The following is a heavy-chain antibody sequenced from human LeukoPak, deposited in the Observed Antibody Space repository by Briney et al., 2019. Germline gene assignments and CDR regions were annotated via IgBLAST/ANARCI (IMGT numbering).Heavy chain of an antibody. D-gene: IGHD6-13*01. CDR2: ISISSTYI. CDR1: GFTFSAYN. J-gene: IGHJ6*03. Sequence: GGSLRLSCAAPGFTFSAYNMNWVRQAPGKGLEWVSSISISSTYIYYADSVKGRFTISRDNAKNSLHLQMNSLRAEDTAVYYCARDLLEAKLVSYPYYYYYMDVWGKGTTVTISS. V-gene: IGHV3-21*01. CDR3: ARDLLEAKLVSYPYYYYYMDV.